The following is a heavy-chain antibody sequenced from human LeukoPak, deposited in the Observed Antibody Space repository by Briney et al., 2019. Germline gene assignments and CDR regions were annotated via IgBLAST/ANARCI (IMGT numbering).Heavy chain of an antibody. CDR3: ARDLGQLGHGDAFDI. J-gene: IGHJ3*02. CDR1: GGSISSSSYY. D-gene: IGHD6-6*01. V-gene: IGHV4-39*07. Sequence: PSETLSLTCTVSGGSISSSSYYWGWIRQPPGKGLEWIGSIYYSGSTYYNPSLKSRVTISVDTSKNQFSLKLSSVTAADTAVYYCARDLGQLGHGDAFDIWGQGTMVTVSS. CDR2: IYYSGST.